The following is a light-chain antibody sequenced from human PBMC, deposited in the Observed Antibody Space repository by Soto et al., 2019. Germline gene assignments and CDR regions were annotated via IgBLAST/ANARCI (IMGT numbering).Light chain of an antibody. V-gene: IGLV1-44*01. J-gene: IGLJ3*02. CDR2: SNN. CDR3: ATWDDNLIGWV. CDR1: SSNIGSNS. Sequence: QSVLTQPPSASGTPGQRVTISCSGGSSNIGSNSVNWFQQLPGTAPKLLIYSNNQRSSGVPDRFSGSKSGTSASLAISGLQSEDEADYYCATWDDNLIGWVFGGGTQLTVL.